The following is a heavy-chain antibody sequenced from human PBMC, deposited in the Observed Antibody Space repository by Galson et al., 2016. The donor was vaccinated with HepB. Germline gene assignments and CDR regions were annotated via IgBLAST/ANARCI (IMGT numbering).Heavy chain of an antibody. CDR1: GFTFSLYA. D-gene: IGHD3-10*01. J-gene: IGHJ3*01. CDR3: AKGRGPRPQSAFDV. Sequence: SLRLSCAGSGFTFSLYAMNWVRQAPAKGLEWVSGISGTGGTTKYSDSVKGRITVSRDNSKNTLYLQMSGPSAEDTAVYYCAKGRGPRPQSAFDVWGQGTLVTASP. CDR2: ISGTGGTT. V-gene: IGHV3-23*01.